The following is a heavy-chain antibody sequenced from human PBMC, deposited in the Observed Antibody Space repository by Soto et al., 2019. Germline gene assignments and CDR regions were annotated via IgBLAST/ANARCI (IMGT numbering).Heavy chain of an antibody. CDR3: ARMGIAVAGRARHDAFDI. CDR2: INHSGST. CDR1: GGSFSGYY. Sequence: QVQLQQWGAGLLKPSETLSLTCAVYGGSFSGYYWSWIRQPPGKGLEWIGEINHSGSTNYNPSLKSRVTISVDTSKNQFSLKLSSVTAADTAVYYCARMGIAVAGRARHDAFDIWGQGTMVTVSS. D-gene: IGHD6-19*01. V-gene: IGHV4-34*01. J-gene: IGHJ3*02.